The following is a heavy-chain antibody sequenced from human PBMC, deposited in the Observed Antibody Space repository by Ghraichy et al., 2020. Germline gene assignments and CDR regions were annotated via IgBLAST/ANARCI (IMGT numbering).Heavy chain of an antibody. CDR1: SGSMRSYY. CDR3: ARHAGGSGGLKRDAFDI. J-gene: IGHJ3*02. D-gene: IGHD2-15*01. Sequence: SETLSLNCGVSSGSMRSYYWSWIRQSPGKALEWIGHIYFSGGANYNPSLKSRVTISVNSSKNQFSLKLNSVTAADTAVYYCARHAGGSGGLKRDAFDIWGQGTRVTVSS. V-gene: IGHV4-59*08. CDR2: IYFSGGA.